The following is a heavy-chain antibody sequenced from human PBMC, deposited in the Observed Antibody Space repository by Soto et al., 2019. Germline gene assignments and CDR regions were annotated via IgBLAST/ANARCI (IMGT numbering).Heavy chain of an antibody. CDR2: ISGSGGST. Sequence: GGSLRLSCAASGFTFSNYAMSWVRQSPGKGLEWVSAISGSGGSTYYADSVKGRFTISRDNSKNMLYLQMNSVRAEDTAVYYCVRDCSGGGCYSDFGMDVWGQGTTVTVSS. CDR1: GFTFSNYA. V-gene: IGHV3-23*01. J-gene: IGHJ6*02. D-gene: IGHD2-15*01. CDR3: VRDCSGGGCYSDFGMDV.